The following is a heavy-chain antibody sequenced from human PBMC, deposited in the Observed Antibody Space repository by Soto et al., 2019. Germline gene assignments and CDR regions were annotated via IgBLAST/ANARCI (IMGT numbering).Heavy chain of an antibody. CDR3: ARPNSYYDFWSGSWVYYGMDV. V-gene: IGHV1-69*13. CDR2: AIPIFGTA. CDR1: GGTFSSYA. Sequence: SVKVSCKASGGTFSSYAISWVRQAPGQGLEWMGGAIPIFGTANYAQKFQGRVTITADESTSTAYMELSSLRSEDTAVYYCARPNSYYDFWSGSWVYYGMDVWGQGTTVTVSS. J-gene: IGHJ6*02. D-gene: IGHD3-3*01.